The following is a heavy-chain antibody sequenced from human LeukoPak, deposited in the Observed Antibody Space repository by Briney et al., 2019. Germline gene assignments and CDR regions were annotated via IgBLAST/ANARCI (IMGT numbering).Heavy chain of an antibody. CDR3: VRHAVAGTDVFDI. Sequence: GGSLRLSCAASGFTFSSYSMNWVRQAPGKGLAWVSGVTSSGAVTYYADSVKGRFTISRDNSKNTLYLQMNSLRAEDTAVYYCVRHAVAGTDVFDIWGQGTMVTVSS. D-gene: IGHD6-19*01. CDR1: GFTFSSYS. CDR2: VTSSGAVT. J-gene: IGHJ3*02. V-gene: IGHV3-23*01.